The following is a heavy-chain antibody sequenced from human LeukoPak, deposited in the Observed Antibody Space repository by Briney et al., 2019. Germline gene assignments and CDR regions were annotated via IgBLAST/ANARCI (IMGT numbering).Heavy chain of an antibody. CDR3: ARGLRRGAPLARQA. CDR1: GGSFSGYY. CDR2: INHSGST. Sequence: PSETLSLTCAVYGGSFSGYYWSWIRQPPGTGLELIGEINHSGSTNYNPSLKSRVTISVDTSKNQFSLKLSSVTAAATAVYYCARGLRRGAPLARQAWGQGTLVTVSS. D-gene: IGHD1-26*01. J-gene: IGHJ5*02. V-gene: IGHV4-34*01.